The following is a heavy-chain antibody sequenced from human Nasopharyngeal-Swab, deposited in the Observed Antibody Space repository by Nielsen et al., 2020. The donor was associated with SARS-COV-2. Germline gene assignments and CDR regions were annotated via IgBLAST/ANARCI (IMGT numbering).Heavy chain of an antibody. CDR3: ARGGYCSSTSCYKIFRPRHYYYYGMDV. CDR2: IYYSGST. D-gene: IGHD2-2*01. Sequence: SETLSLTCTVSGGSISSSSYYCGWIRQPPGKGLEWIGSIYYSGSTYYNPSLKSRVTISVDTSKNQFSLKLSSVTAADTAVYYCARGGYCSSTSCYKIFRPRHYYYYGMDVWGQGTTVTVSS. CDR1: GGSISSSSYY. V-gene: IGHV4-39*07. J-gene: IGHJ6*02.